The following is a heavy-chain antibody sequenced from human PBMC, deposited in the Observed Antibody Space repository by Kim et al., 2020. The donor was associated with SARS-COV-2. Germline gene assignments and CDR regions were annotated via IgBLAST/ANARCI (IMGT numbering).Heavy chain of an antibody. V-gene: IGHV4-59*01. Sequence: SETLSLTCTVSGGSISSYYWSWIRQPPGKGLEWIGYIYYSGSTNYNPSLKSRVTISVDTSKNQFSLKLSSVTAADTAVYYCASGGHHYYGSGSFDYWGQGTLVTVSS. CDR1: GGSISSYY. CDR2: IYYSGST. CDR3: ASGGHHYYGSGSFDY. J-gene: IGHJ4*02. D-gene: IGHD3-10*01.